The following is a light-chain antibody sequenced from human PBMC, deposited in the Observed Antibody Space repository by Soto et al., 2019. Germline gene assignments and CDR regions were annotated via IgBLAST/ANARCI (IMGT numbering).Light chain of an antibody. CDR2: HVT. J-gene: IGLJ1*01. V-gene: IGLV2-14*03. CDR1: SVDVGDYNS. CDR3: SSYSHSPPSYV. Sequence: QSVLTQPASVSGSPGQSITISCTGSSVDVGDYNSVSWHQQHPGKAPKVMIYHVTIRASGVSNRFSGSKSGNTASLTISGLQAEDEADYYCSSYSHSPPSYVFGTGTKV.